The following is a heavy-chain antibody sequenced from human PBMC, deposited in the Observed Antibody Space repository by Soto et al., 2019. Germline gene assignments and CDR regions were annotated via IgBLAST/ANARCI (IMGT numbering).Heavy chain of an antibody. J-gene: IGHJ4*02. D-gene: IGHD2-2*01. CDR2: IKSKTDGGTT. V-gene: IGHV3-15*07. CDR3: ANLPPRTTWPYYFDY. CDR1: GFAFSNAW. Sequence: GGSLRLSCAASGFAFSNAWINWVRQAPGKGLEWVGRIKSKTDGGTTDFAAPVRGRFAISRDNSKNTLYLQMNSLRAEDTAVYYCANLPPRTTWPYYFDYWGQGTLVTVSS.